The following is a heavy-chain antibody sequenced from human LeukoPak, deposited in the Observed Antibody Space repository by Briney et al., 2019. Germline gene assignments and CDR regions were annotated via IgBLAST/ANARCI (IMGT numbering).Heavy chain of an antibody. V-gene: IGHV5-51*01. CDR3: ERHRDGRLRYFDWSTPFDP. J-gene: IGHJ5*02. Sequence: GESLKISCKGSGYSFTSYWIGWVRQMPGKGLEWMGIIYPGDSDTRYSPSFQGQVTISADKSISTAYLQWSSLKASDTAMYYCERHRDGRLRYFDWSTPFDPWGQGTLVTVSS. CDR1: GYSFTSYW. D-gene: IGHD3-9*01. CDR2: IYPGDSDT.